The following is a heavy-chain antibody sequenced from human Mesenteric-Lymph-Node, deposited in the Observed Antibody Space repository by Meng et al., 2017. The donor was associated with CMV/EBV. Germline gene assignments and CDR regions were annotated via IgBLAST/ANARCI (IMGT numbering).Heavy chain of an antibody. CDR3: AKATLSSSWFDY. Sequence: ASVKVSCKASGYTFTGYYMHWVRQAPGQGLEWMGWINPNSGGTNYAQKFQGRVTMTRDTSISTAYMELSRLRSDDTAVYYCAKATLSSSWFDYWGQGSPVTVSS. D-gene: IGHD6-13*01. CDR2: INPNSGGT. CDR1: GYTFTGYY. V-gene: IGHV1-2*02. J-gene: IGHJ4*02.